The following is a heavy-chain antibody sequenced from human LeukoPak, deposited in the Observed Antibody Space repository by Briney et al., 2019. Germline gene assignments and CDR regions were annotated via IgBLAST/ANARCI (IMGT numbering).Heavy chain of an antibody. Sequence: SETLSLTCTVSGGSISSGGYYWSWIRQHPGKGLEWIGYVYNSGSPYNNPSLKGRVTISLDTSKNQFSLKLSSVIAADTAVYYCARYVVVTAYFDYWGQGTLVTVSS. V-gene: IGHV4-31*03. J-gene: IGHJ4*02. D-gene: IGHD2-21*02. CDR3: ARYVVVTAYFDY. CDR2: VYNSGSP. CDR1: GGSISSGGYY.